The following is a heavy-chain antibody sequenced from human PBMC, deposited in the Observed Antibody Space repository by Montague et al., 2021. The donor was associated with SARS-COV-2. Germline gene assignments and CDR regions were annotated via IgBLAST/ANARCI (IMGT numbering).Heavy chain of an antibody. CDR3: ARARQDVVVPALGIGAYYYYYYMDV. V-gene: IGHV4-34*01. CDR2: INHSGST. CDR1: GGSFSGYY. Sequence: SETLSFTCAVYGGSFSGYYWSWIRQPPGKGLEWIGEINHSGSTNYNPSLKSRVTISVDTSKDQFSLKLSSVTAADTAVYYCARARQDVVVPALGIGAYYYYYYMDVWGKGTTVTVSS. J-gene: IGHJ6*03. D-gene: IGHD2-2*01.